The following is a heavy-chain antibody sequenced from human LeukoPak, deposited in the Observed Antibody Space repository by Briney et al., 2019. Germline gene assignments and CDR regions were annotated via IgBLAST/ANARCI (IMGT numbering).Heavy chain of an antibody. CDR2: ISYDGSNK. J-gene: IGHJ4*02. V-gene: IGHV3-30*04. CDR1: GFTFSSYA. CDR3: ARAHRNLDTAMDY. Sequence: GGSLRLSCAASGFTFSSYAMHWVRQAPGKGLEWVALISYDGSNKYYADSVKGRFTISRDNSKNTLYLQMNSLRAEDTAVYYCARAHRNLDTAMDYWGQGTLVTVSS. D-gene: IGHD5-18*01.